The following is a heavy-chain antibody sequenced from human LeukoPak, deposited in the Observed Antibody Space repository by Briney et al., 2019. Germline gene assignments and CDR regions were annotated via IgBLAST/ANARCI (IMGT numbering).Heavy chain of an antibody. D-gene: IGHD1-26*01. CDR2: IKPSSGGT. V-gene: IGHV1-46*01. J-gene: IGHJ4*02. CDR3: AREVGATDY. Sequence: ASVKVSCKASGYTFTSYFLHWVRQAPGQGLEWVGIIKPSSGGTSYAQRFQGRVTMTRDTSTSTVYMELSSLRSEDSAMYYCAREVGATDYWGQGTLVTVSS. CDR1: GYTFTSYF.